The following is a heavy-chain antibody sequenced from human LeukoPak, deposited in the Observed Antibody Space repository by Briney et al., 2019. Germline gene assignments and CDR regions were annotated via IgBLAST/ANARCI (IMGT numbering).Heavy chain of an antibody. V-gene: IGHV4-30-4*01. CDR2: IYYSGST. CDR1: GGSISSGDSY. Sequence: SQTLSLTCTVSGGSISSGDSYWSWIRQPPGKGLEWIGYIYYSGSTYYNPSLKSLVTISVDTSKNQFSLKLSSVTAADTAVYFCARAYDARGCFDYWGQGTLVTVSS. CDR3: ARAYDARGCFDY. D-gene: IGHD3-3*01. J-gene: IGHJ4*02.